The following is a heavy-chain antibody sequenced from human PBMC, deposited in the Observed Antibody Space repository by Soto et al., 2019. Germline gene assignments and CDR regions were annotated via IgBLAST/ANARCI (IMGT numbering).Heavy chain of an antibody. Sequence: QVQLVESGGGVVQPGRSLRLSCAASGFIISRSAMHWVRQAPGKGLEWVAVIAYDGSNRWYADSAKGRFTISRDNSKNTVYLQISSLRGEDTAVYYCARDLQAGTDNVNWFAPWGQGTLVTVSS. CDR3: ARDLQAGTDNVNWFAP. V-gene: IGHV3-30*04. D-gene: IGHD1-1*01. CDR2: IAYDGSNR. J-gene: IGHJ5*02. CDR1: GFIISRSA.